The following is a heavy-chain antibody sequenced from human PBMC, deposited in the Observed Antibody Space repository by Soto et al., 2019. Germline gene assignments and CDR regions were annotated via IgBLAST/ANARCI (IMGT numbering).Heavy chain of an antibody. CDR2: ISHSGRT. Sequence: WTWIRQHPGKGMEWIGFISHSGRTYYNPSLTSRVTISLDTSKNQFSLTLSSVTAADTAVYFCANAEDNGGNSLPFDSCGQGTLVTVSS. V-gene: IGHV4-31*02. J-gene: IGHJ4*02. CDR3: ANAEDNGGNSLPFDS. D-gene: IGHD2-21*02.